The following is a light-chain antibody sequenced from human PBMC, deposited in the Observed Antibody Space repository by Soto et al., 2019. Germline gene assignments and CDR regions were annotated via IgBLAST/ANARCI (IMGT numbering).Light chain of an antibody. Sequence: IVMTQSPATLSVSPGERATLSCRASQSVSNNLAWYQQKPGQAPRLLIYGASTRATGIPARFSGTRSGTHFTLTISSLQSEYFALYSFQHSNNSPRTFGQAPKV. V-gene: IGKV3-15*01. CDR1: QSVSNN. CDR3: QHSNNSPRT. J-gene: IGKJ1*01. CDR2: GAS.